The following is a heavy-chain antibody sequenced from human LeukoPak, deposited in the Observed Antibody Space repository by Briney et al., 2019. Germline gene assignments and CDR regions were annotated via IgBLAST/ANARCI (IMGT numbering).Heavy chain of an antibody. CDR2: IYYSGYT. CDR1: GGSISSSSYY. J-gene: IGHJ4*02. CDR3: AKQGYADFSSRPFDY. V-gene: IGHV4-39*01. D-gene: IGHD4-17*01. Sequence: SETLSLTCTVSGGSISSSSYYWGWIRQPPGTGLEWIGSIYYSGYTYYNPSLESRVTISVDTSKNQFSLKLSSVTAADTAVYYCAKQGYADFSSRPFDYWGQGTLVTVSS.